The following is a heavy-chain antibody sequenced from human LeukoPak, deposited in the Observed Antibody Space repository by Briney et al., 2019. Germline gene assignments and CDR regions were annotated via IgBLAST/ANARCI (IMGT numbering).Heavy chain of an antibody. CDR1: GGSIDSGIYS. Sequence: PQTLSLTCSVPGGSIDSGIYSWSWIRHPPGKGLEWIGYIYHTGSTSYNPSLKSRVTISVDRSKNQFSLKLSSVTAADTAMYYCVRDGDYYDSGGYGNIWGQGTLVTVSS. CDR2: IYHTGST. CDR3: VRDGDYYDSGGYGNI. D-gene: IGHD3-22*01. V-gene: IGHV4-30-2*01. J-gene: IGHJ4*02.